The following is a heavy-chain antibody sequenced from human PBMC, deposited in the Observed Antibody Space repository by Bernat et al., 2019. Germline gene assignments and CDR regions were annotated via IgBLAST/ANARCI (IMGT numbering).Heavy chain of an antibody. V-gene: IGHV3-23*04. J-gene: IGHJ4*02. CDR1: GFTFSSYA. CDR3: AKDLSVVVVAAFYFDY. Sequence: EVQLVESGGGLVQPGGSLRLSCAASGFTFSSYAMSWVRQAPGKGLEWVSGISGSGGSTYYADSVKGRFTISRDNSKNTLYLQMNSLRAEDTAVYYCAKDLSVVVVAAFYFDYWGQGTLVTVSS. D-gene: IGHD2-15*01. CDR2: ISGSGGST.